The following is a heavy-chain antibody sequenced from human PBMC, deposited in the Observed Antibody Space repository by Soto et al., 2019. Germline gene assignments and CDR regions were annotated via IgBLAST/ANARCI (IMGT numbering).Heavy chain of an antibody. CDR1: GYTFTSYY. D-gene: IGHD3-9*01. CDR2: INPSGGST. CDR3: ARTNYDILTGYQREPYYYYGMDV. J-gene: IGHJ6*02. V-gene: IGHV1-46*01. Sequence: ASVKVSCKASGYTFTSYYMHWVRQAPGQGLEWMGIINPSGGSTSYAQKFQGRVTMTRDTSTSTVYMELSSLRSEDTAVYYCARTNYDILTGYQREPYYYYGMDVWGQGTTVTVSS.